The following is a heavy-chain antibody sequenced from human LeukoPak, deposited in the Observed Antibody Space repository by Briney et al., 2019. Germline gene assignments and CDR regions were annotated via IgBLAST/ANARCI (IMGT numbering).Heavy chain of an antibody. CDR2: ISSSGSTI. CDR1: GFTFGDYY. J-gene: IGHJ6*02. CDR3: ARRSRGYSYGSDYYYGMDV. Sequence: GGSLRLSCAASGFTFGDYYMSWIRQAPGKGLEWVSYISSSGSTIYYADSVKGRFTISRDNAKNSLYLQMNSLRAEDTAVYYCARRSRGYSYGSDYYYGMDVWGQGTTVTVSS. V-gene: IGHV3-11*01. D-gene: IGHD5-18*01.